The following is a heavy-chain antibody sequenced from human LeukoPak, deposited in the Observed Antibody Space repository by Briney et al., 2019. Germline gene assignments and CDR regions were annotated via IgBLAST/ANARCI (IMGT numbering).Heavy chain of an antibody. CDR2: INPSGRST. CDR1: GYTFTSYY. Sequence: ASVKVSCKASGYTFTSYYMHWVRQAPGQGLEWMGIINPSGRSTSYAQKFQGRVTMTRDTSTSTVYMELSSLRSEDTAVYYCARETAPPGYSSSWYTEDNAFDIWGQGTMVTVSS. D-gene: IGHD6-13*01. CDR3: ARETAPPGYSSSWYTEDNAFDI. J-gene: IGHJ3*02. V-gene: IGHV1-46*01.